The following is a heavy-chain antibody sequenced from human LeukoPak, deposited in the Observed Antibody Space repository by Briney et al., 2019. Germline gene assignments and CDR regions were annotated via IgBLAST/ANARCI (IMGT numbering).Heavy chain of an antibody. CDR3: AKGSGGSYLSNY. J-gene: IGHJ4*02. CDR2: ISGGAGST. Sequence: GGSLRLSCAASGCAFGSFAMSWVRQAPAKGLEWVSAISGGAGSTSYADSVKGRFPISRDNSKNTLYLPMNRLRAEDTAVYYCAKGSGGSYLSNYWGQGTLVTVSS. D-gene: IGHD2-15*01. CDR1: GCAFGSFA. V-gene: IGHV3-23*01.